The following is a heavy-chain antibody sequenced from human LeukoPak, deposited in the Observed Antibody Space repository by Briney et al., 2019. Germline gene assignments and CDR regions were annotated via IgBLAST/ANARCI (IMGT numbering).Heavy chain of an antibody. J-gene: IGHJ5*02. CDR3: AREGRYCSGGSCLNWFDP. V-gene: IGHV1-69*05. D-gene: IGHD2-15*01. CDR1: GGTFSSYA. CDR2: FIPIFGTA. Sequence: EASVKVSCKASGGTFSSYAISWVRQAPGQGLEWMGRFIPIFGTANYAQKFQGRVTITTDESTSTAYMELSSLRSEYTAVYYCAREGRYCSGGSCLNWFDPWGQGTLVTVSS.